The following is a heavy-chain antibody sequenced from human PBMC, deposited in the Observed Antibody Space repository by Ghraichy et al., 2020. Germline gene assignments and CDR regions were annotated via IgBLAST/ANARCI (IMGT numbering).Heavy chain of an antibody. Sequence: GGSLRLSCAASGFTLASYGMSWVRQSPGKGLEWVSTINDAPGYADSVRGRFTTSRDNSKNTLYLEMNSLRAEDTALYYCAKMIHPGCTSSCQTIFDYWGQGTLVTVPS. CDR2: INDAPG. CDR3: AKMIHPGCTSSCQTIFDY. V-gene: IGHV3-23*01. J-gene: IGHJ4*02. D-gene: IGHD2/OR15-2a*01. CDR1: GFTLASYG.